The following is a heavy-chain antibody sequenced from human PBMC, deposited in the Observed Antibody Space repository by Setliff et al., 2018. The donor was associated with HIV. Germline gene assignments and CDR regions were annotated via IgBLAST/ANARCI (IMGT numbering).Heavy chain of an antibody. D-gene: IGHD6-13*01. V-gene: IGHV1-2*06. CDR2: INPNSGVT. Sequence: ASVKVSCKTSGYTFTAYYIHWVRQAPGQGLEWMGRINPNSGVTNYAQKFQGRVTMTRDTSISTAYMELSSLTSDDTAVYYCASAPGIAAPTRGYWGQGTLVTVSS. CDR3: ASAPGIAAPTRGY. J-gene: IGHJ4*02. CDR1: GYTFTAYY.